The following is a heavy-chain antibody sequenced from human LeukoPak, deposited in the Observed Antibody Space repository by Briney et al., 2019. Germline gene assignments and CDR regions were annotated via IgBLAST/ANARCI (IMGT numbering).Heavy chain of an antibody. Sequence: GGSLRLSCEASGFTFNNHAMSWVRQAPGRGLEWVSGLSGSGDYTYCADSEKGLFSVPRDHPKHTLYRQKNSQSRENASMYYCAKDRVRDGYQGHFDLWDQGTLVTVSS. CDR2: LSGSGDYT. CDR1: GFTFNNHA. V-gene: IGHV3-23*01. CDR3: AKDRVRDGYQGHFDL. J-gene: IGHJ4*02. D-gene: IGHD5-24*01.